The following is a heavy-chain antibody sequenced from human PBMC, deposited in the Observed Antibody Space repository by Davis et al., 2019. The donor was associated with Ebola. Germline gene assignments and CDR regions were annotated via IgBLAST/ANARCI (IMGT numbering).Heavy chain of an antibody. CDR1: GGSINSHY. V-gene: IGHV4-59*11. CDR3: ARMPTVTADHWYFDL. Sequence: SETLSLTCTVSGGSINSHYCSWIRQPPGKGLEWIGHIHYSGSTNYNPSLKSRVTTSVDTSKNQFSLNLSSVTAADTAVYYCARMPTVTADHWYFDLWGRGTLVTVSS. CDR2: IHYSGST. J-gene: IGHJ2*01. D-gene: IGHD4-17*01.